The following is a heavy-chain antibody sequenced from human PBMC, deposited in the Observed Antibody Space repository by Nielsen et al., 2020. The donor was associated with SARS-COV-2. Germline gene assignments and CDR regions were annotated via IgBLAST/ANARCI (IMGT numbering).Heavy chain of an antibody. CDR2: ISGSGGST. CDR1: GFTFSSYA. CDR3: AKDPYGDYAFDI. J-gene: IGHJ3*02. Sequence: GESLKISCAASGFTFSSYAMSWVRQAPGKGLEWVSAISGSGGSTYYADSVKGRFTISRDNSKNTLYLQMNSLRAEVTAVYYCAKDPYGDYAFDIWGQGTMVTVSS. V-gene: IGHV3-23*01. D-gene: IGHD4-17*01.